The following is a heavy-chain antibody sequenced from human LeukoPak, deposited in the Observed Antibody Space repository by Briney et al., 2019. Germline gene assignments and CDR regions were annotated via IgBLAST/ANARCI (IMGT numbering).Heavy chain of an antibody. D-gene: IGHD3-22*01. CDR1: GYTFTSYD. J-gene: IGHJ4*02. Sequence: ASVKVSCKASGYTFTSYDINWVRQATGQGLEWMGWMNPNSGNTGYAQKFQGRVTMTRNTSISTAYMGLSSLRSEDTAVYYCARPLATYYYDSSGYPLGYWGQGTLVTVSS. CDR3: ARPLATYYYDSSGYPLGY. V-gene: IGHV1-8*01. CDR2: MNPNSGNT.